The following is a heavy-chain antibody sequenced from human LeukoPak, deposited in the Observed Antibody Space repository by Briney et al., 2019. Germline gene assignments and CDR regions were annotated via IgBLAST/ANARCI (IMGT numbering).Heavy chain of an antibody. CDR2: ISTYNDNT. Sequence: ASVKVSCKASGYTFTNYGISWVRQAPGQGLEWMGWISTYNDNTNYAQKVQGRVTMTTDTSTSTAYMELRSLRSDDTAVYYCARSLEGVSRFFDWSENWLDPWGQGTLVTVSS. V-gene: IGHV1-18*01. CDR1: GYTFTNYG. J-gene: IGHJ5*02. CDR3: ARSLEGVSRFFDWSENWLDP. D-gene: IGHD3-9*01.